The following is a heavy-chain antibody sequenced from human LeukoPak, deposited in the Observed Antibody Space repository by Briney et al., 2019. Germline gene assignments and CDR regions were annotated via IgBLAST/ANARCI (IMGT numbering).Heavy chain of an antibody. J-gene: IGHJ5*02. CDR2: ISAYNGNT. D-gene: IGHD4-17*01. CDR1: GYTFTSYG. CDR3: ARAGTVTKYNWFDP. V-gene: IGHV1-18*01. Sequence: EASVKVSCKASGYTFTSYGISWVRQAPGQGLEWMGWISAYNGNTNYAQKLQGRVTMTTDTSTSTAYMELRSLRSDDTAVYYCARAGTVTKYNWFDPWGQGTLVTVSS.